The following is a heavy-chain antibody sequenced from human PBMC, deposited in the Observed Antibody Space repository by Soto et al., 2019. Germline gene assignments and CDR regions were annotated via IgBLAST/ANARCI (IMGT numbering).Heavy chain of an antibody. D-gene: IGHD2-15*01. V-gene: IGHV4-34*01. J-gene: IGHJ6*02. Sequence: SETLSLTCAVYGGSFSGYYWSWIRQPPGKGLEWIGEINHSGSTNYNPSLKSRVTISVDTSKNQFSLKLSSVTAADTAVYYCARGREVAAAYRYYYYGMDVWGQGTTVSVS. CDR2: INHSGST. CDR3: ARGREVAAAYRYYYYGMDV. CDR1: GGSFSGYY.